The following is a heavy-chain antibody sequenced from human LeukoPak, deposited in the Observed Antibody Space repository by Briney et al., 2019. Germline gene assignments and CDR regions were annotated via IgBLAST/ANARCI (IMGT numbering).Heavy chain of an antibody. CDR1: GFTFSSYS. J-gene: IGHJ4*02. V-gene: IGHV3-48*01. Sequence: GGSLRLSCAASGFTFSSYSMNWVRQAPGKGLEWVSYITTRSAIYYADSVKGRFTISRDNAKDSLYLQMNSLRADDTAVYYCARDYGSGSYWVDYWGQGTLVTVSS. D-gene: IGHD3-10*01. CDR2: ITTRSAI. CDR3: ARDYGSGSYWVDY.